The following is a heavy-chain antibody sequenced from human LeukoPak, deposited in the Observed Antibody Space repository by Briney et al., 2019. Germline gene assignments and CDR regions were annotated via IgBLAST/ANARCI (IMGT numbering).Heavy chain of an antibody. CDR1: GFTVSSNY. J-gene: IGHJ3*02. CDR2: IYSGGST. D-gene: IGHD3-16*01. CDR3: SGEGGGAGALDAFDI. Sequence: GGSLRLSCAASGFTVSSNYMSWVRQAPGKGLEWVSVIYSGGSTYYADSVKGRFTISRDNSKNTLYLQMNRLRAEDTAVYYCSGEGGGAGALDAFDIWGQGTMVTVSS. V-gene: IGHV3-66*02.